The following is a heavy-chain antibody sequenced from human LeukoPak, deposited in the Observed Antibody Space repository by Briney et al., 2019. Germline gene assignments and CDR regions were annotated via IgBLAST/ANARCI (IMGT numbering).Heavy chain of an antibody. J-gene: IGHJ4*02. V-gene: IGHV4-39*07. D-gene: IGHD3-22*01. CDR3: ARYYDSSGYYFDY. Sequence: SETLSLTCTVSGGSISSSDYYWGWIRQPPGKGLEWIGSIYYGGSTYYNPSLKSRVTISVDTSKNQFSLKLSSVTAADTAVYYCARYYDSSGYYFDYWGQGTLVTVSS. CDR2: IYYGGST. CDR1: GGSISSSDYY.